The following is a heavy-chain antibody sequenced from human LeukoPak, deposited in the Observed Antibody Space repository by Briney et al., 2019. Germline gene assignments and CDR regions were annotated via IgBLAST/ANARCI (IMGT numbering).Heavy chain of an antibody. J-gene: IGHJ4*02. CDR2: IRSRTNSYAT. CDR1: GFTFSGST. CDR3: ARSRHSYDSSGFPHY. Sequence: PGGSLRLSCAASGFTFSGSTIHWVRQASGKGLEWVGQIRSRTNSYATAYTASVKGRLTISRDDSKNTAYLQMNSLRAEDTALYYCARSRHSYDSSGFPHYWGQGTLVTVSS. D-gene: IGHD3-22*01. V-gene: IGHV3-73*01.